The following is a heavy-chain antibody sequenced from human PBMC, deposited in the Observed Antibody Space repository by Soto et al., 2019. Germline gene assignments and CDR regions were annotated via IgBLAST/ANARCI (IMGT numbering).Heavy chain of an antibody. D-gene: IGHD2-21*02. CDR2: MNPNSGDT. CDR3: ARWYGGNSGDY. Sequence: QVQLVQSGAEVKKPGASVKVSCKASGYTFTSYDINWVRQATGQGPEWMGWMNPNSGDTHYAQTFQVRVTMTRNTSISTAYMELSSLRSEDTAMYYCARWYGGNSGDYWGQGPLVNVSS. CDR1: GYTFTSYD. V-gene: IGHV1-8*01. J-gene: IGHJ4*02.